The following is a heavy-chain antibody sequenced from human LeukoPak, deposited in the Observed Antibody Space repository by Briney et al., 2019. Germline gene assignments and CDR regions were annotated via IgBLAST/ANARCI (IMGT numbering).Heavy chain of an antibody. CDR2: ISAYNGNT. Sequence: GASVKVSCKASGYTFTSYGISWVRQAPGQGLEWMGWISAYNGNTNYAQKLQGRVTMTTDTSTSTAYMELRSLRSDDTAVYYCAKDFGGVLWFGEFQNWFDPWGQGTLVTVSS. V-gene: IGHV1-18*01. J-gene: IGHJ5*02. CDR3: AKDFGGVLWFGEFQNWFDP. D-gene: IGHD3-10*01. CDR1: GYTFTSYG.